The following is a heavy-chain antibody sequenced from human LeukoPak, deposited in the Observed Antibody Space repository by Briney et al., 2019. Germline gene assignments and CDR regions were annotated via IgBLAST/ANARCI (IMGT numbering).Heavy chain of an antibody. V-gene: IGHV4-39*01. CDR1: GGSISSSSYY. CDR3: ARHLDTAMVQGYYYYYGMDV. D-gene: IGHD5-18*01. J-gene: IGHJ6*02. CDR2: IYYSGST. Sequence: SETLSLTCTVSGGSISSSSYYWGWIRQPPGKGLEWIGSIYYSGSTYYNPSLKSRVTISVDTSKNQFSLKLSSVTAADTAVYYCARHLDTAMVQGYYYYYGMDVWGQGTTVTVSS.